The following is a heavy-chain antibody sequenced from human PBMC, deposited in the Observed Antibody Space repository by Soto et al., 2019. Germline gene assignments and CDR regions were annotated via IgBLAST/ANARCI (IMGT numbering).Heavy chain of an antibody. CDR1: GFTFSSYA. CDR2: ISGSGGST. Sequence: EVQLLESGGGLVQPGGSLRLSCAASGFTFSSYAMSWVRQAPGKGLEWVSAISGSGGSTYYADSVKGRFTISRDTSKNTLYLQMNSLRAEDTAVYYCAKDNDSSGYYSFFDYWCQGTLVTVSS. CDR3: AKDNDSSGYYSFFDY. D-gene: IGHD3-22*01. V-gene: IGHV3-23*01. J-gene: IGHJ4*02.